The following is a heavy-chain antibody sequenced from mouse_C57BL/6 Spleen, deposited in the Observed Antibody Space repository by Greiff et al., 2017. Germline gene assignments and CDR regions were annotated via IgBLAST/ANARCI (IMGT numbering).Heavy chain of an antibody. D-gene: IGHD1-1*01. Sequence: QVQLQQPGAELVKPGASVKLSCKASGYTFTSYWMHWVKQRPGQGLEWIGIINPNSGSTNYNEKFKSKATLTVDKSSSTAYMQLSSLTSEDSAVYYCAREFHYGSSYGYFDVWGTGTTVTVSS. CDR1: GYTFTSYW. J-gene: IGHJ1*03. CDR3: AREFHYGSSYGYFDV. CDR2: INPNSGST. V-gene: IGHV1-64*01.